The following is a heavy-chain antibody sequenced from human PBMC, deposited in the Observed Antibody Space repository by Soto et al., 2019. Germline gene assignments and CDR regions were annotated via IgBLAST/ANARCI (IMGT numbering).Heavy chain of an antibody. CDR2: IFYTGTT. Sequence: LSLTCSVPRGTISSRDYFWMYILQPPGTGLEWVVFIFYTGTTYYSPSLKSRASMSMDTSKNLFSLRLRSLAAAETAVYFIARLTTTLYRRYYLAYGGKGTPVTTPQ. D-gene: IGHD4-17*01. CDR3: ARLTTTLYRRYYLAY. V-gene: IGHV4-30-4*02. J-gene: IGHJ4*02. CDR1: RGTISSRDYF.